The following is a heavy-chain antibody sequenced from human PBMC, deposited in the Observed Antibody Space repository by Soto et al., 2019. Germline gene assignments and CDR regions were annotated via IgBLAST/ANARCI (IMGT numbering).Heavy chain of an antibody. CDR2: MNPNSGNT. V-gene: IGHV1-8*01. J-gene: IGHJ6*02. CDR1: GYTFTSYD. Sequence: QVQLVQSGAEVKKPGASVKVSCKASGYTFTSYDINWVRQATGQGLEWMGWMNPNSGNTGYAQKFQGRVTMTRNTSISTAYMELSSLRSEDTAVYYCARRSSSFYYYGMDVWGQGTTVTISS. D-gene: IGHD6-6*01. CDR3: ARRSSSFYYYGMDV.